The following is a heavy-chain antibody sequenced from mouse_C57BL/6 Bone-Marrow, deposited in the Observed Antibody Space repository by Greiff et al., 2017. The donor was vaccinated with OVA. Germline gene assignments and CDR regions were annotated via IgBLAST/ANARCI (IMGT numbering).Heavy chain of an antibody. J-gene: IGHJ4*01. CDR3: EIYIYVYAPHYAMDY. D-gene: IGHD2-2*01. Sequence: VQLQQSGPELVKPGASVKISCKASGYSFTGYYMNWVKQSPEKSLEWIGEINPSTGGTTYNQKFKAKATLTVDKSSSTAYMQLKSLTSEDSAVYYCEIYIYVYAPHYAMDYWCQGTSVTVPS. CDR2: INPSTGGT. CDR1: GYSFTGYY. V-gene: IGHV1-42*01.